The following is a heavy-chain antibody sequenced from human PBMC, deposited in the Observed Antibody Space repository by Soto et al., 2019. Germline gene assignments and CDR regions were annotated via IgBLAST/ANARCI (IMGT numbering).Heavy chain of an antibody. V-gene: IGHV5-51*01. CDR1: GYSFTSYW. Sequence: LKISCTGVGYSFTSYWIGWVRQMPGKGLEWMGIIYPGDSDTRYSPSFQGQVTISADKSISTVYLQWSSLKASDTAMYYCARGYCTTNICDPWFDPWGQGTLVTVSS. J-gene: IGHJ5*02. CDR2: IYPGDSDT. CDR3: ARGYCTTNICDPWFDP. D-gene: IGHD2-8*01.